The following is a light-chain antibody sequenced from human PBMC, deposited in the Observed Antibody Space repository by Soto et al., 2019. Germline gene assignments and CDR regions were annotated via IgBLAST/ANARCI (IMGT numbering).Light chain of an antibody. CDR2: GTS. Sequence: EIVLTQSPANLSLSPGERATLSCRASQSVISNLAWYQQKPGQAPRLLIYGTSTRATGVPDRFSGSGSGTDFTLTISSLQAADFAVYHCQHYNNWPITFGQGTRLEIK. CDR1: QSVISN. CDR3: QHYNNWPIT. J-gene: IGKJ5*01. V-gene: IGKV3-15*01.